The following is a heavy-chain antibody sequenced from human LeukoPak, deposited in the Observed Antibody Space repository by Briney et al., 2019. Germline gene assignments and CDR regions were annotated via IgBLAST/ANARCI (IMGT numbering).Heavy chain of an antibody. D-gene: IGHD1-1*01. J-gene: IGHJ6*03. CDR3: ARDTYKVSYYMDV. Sequence: SETLSLACIVSGGSISSYYWSWIRQPAGQGLEWIGRIYNSGSTNHNPSLTSRVTMSVDTSKNQFSLKLSSVTAADTAVYYCARDTYKVSYYMDVWGKGTTVTVSS. CDR1: GGSISSYY. V-gene: IGHV4-4*07. CDR2: IYNSGST.